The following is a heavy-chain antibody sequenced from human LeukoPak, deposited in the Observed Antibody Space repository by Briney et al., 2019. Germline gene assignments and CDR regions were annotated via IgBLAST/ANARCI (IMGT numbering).Heavy chain of an antibody. CDR3: AELGITMIGGV. D-gene: IGHD3-10*02. Sequence: GGSLRLSCGVSGFTFSSYEMNWVRQAPGKGLEWVSYISSSGSTIYYADSVKGRFTISRDNAKSSLYLQMNSLRAEDTAVYYCAELGITMIGGVWGKGTTVTISS. J-gene: IGHJ6*04. CDR2: ISSSGSTI. CDR1: GFTFSSYE. V-gene: IGHV3-48*03.